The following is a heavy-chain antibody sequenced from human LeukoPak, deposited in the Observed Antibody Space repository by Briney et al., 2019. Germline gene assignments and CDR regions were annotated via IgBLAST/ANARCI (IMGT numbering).Heavy chain of an antibody. D-gene: IGHD1-7*01. Sequence: KPSETLSLTCTVSGGSISSYYWSWIRQPPGKGLEWIGYIYYSGSTNYNPSLKSRVTISVDTSMNQFSLKLSSVTAADTAVYYCARGEGITGTNAWFDPWGQGTLVTVSS. V-gene: IGHV4-59*01. CDR1: GGSISSYY. CDR3: ARGEGITGTNAWFDP. J-gene: IGHJ5*02. CDR2: IYYSGST.